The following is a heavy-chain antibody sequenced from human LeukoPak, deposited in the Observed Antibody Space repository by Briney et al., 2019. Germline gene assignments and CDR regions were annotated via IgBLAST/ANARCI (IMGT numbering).Heavy chain of an antibody. D-gene: IGHD6-13*01. J-gene: IGHJ4*02. CDR2: VYYRGIT. Sequence: SETLSLTCTVSGGSVSSGSHYWSWIRQPPGKGLEWIGYVYYRGITMYNPSLKSRVIISVDTSKNQFSLKLTSVTAADTAVYFCATYIVAAGYLHYWGQGTLVTVSS. V-gene: IGHV4-61*01. CDR1: GGSVSSGSHY. CDR3: ATYIVAAGYLHY.